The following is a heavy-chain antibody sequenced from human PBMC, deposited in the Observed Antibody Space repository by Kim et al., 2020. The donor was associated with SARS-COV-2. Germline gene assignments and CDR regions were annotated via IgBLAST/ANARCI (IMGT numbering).Heavy chain of an antibody. CDR2: ISGSGGST. CDR3: VVWDYYGMDV. D-gene: IGHD2-8*02. CDR1: GFTFSSYA. J-gene: IGHJ6*01. V-gene: IGHV3-23*01. Sequence: GGSLRLSCAASGFTFSSYAMSWVRQAPGKGLEWVSVISGSGGSTYYADSVKGRFTISRDNSKNTLYLQMNSLRAEDTAVYYSVVWDYYGMDVWGQGTTDTVSS.